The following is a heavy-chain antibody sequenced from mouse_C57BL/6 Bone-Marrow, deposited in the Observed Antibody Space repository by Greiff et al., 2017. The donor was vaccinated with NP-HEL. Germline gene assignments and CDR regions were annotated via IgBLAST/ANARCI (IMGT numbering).Heavy chain of an antibody. J-gene: IGHJ4*01. D-gene: IGHD2-12*01. CDR2: ISNGGGST. Sequence: EVKLVESGGGLVQPGGSLKLSCAASGFTFSDYYMYWVRQTPEKRLEWVAYISNGGGSTYYPDTVKGRFTISRDNAKNTLSLQMSRLKSEDTAMYYCASPILSLAMDYWGQGTSVTVSS. V-gene: IGHV5-12*01. CDR1: GFTFSDYY. CDR3: ASPILSLAMDY.